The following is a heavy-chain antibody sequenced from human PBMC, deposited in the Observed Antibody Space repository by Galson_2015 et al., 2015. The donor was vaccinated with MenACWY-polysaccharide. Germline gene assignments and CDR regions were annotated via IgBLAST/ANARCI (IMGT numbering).Heavy chain of an antibody. J-gene: IGHJ5*02. CDR1: GFTFTSYA. CDR3: AKDSTDFWSVAGRFDH. V-gene: IGHV3-23*01. D-gene: IGHD3-3*01. Sequence: SLRLSCAASGFTFTSYAMSWVRQAPGKGLEWVSAIRSSGANTYYADSVKGRLTISRDHSKNTLYLQMNSLRAEDTAVYYCAKDSTDFWSVAGRFDHWGQGTLVTVSS. CDR2: IRSSGANT.